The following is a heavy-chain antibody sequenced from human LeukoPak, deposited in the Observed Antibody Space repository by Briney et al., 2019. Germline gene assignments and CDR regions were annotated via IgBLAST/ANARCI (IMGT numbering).Heavy chain of an antibody. J-gene: IGHJ3*02. Sequence: GGSLRLSCAASGFTFSSYGMHWVRRAPGKGLEGGAFKRYDGSNKYYADSVKGRFTISRDNSKNTLYLQMNSLRAEDTAVYYCAKDWYYYGSGSPSPAFDIWGQGTMVTVSS. V-gene: IGHV3-30*02. CDR3: AKDWYYYGSGSPSPAFDI. CDR1: GFTFSSYG. D-gene: IGHD3-10*01. CDR2: KRYDGSNK.